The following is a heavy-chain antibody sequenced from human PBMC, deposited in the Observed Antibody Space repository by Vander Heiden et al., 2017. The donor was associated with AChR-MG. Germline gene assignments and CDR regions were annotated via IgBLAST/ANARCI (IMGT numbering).Heavy chain of an antibody. CDR1: GYTLTELS. Sequence: QVQLVQSGAEVKKPGASVKVSCKVSGYTLTELSMHWVRQAPGKGLEWMGGFDPEDGETIYAQKCQCRVTMTEDTSTDTAYMELSSLRPEDTAVYYCATGRTVELLWLYYFDYWGQGPLVTVSS. D-gene: IGHD1-26*01. V-gene: IGHV1-24*01. CDR2: FDPEDGET. J-gene: IGHJ4*02. CDR3: ATGRTVELLWLYYFDY.